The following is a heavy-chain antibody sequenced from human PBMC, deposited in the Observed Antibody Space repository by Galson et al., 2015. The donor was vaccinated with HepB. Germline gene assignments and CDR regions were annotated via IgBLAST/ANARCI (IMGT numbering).Heavy chain of an antibody. J-gene: IGHJ5*02. D-gene: IGHD2-2*01. Sequence: TLSLTCTVSGGSISSGDYYWSWIRQPPGKGLEWIGYIYYSGSTYYNPSLKSRVTISVDTSKNQFSLKLSSVTAADTAVYYCARGGQLLPNWFDPWGQGTLVTVSS. V-gene: IGHV4-30-4*01. CDR3: ARGGQLLPNWFDP. CDR1: GGSISSGDYY. CDR2: IYYSGST.